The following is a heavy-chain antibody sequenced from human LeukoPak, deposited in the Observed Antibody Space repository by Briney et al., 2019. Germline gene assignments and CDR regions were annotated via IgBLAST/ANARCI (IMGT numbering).Heavy chain of an antibody. J-gene: IGHJ4*02. CDR2: IRSKAYGGTT. Sequence: GGSLRLSCTASGFTFGDYVMSWFRQAPGKGLEWVGFIRSKAYGGTTEYAASVKGRFTISRDDSKSIAYLQMNSLKTEDTAVYYCTREYDFWSGTHGGYFDYWGQGTLVTVSS. CDR1: GFTFGDYV. V-gene: IGHV3-49*03. D-gene: IGHD3-3*01. CDR3: TREYDFWSGTHGGYFDY.